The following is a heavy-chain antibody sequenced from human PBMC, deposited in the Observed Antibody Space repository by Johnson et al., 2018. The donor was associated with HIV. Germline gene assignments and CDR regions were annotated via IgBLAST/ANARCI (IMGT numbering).Heavy chain of an antibody. D-gene: IGHD1-26*01. V-gene: IGHV3-13*01. CDR1: GFTFSSYD. CDR3: ARADSGRYFNVAFDI. J-gene: IGHJ3*02. CDR2: IGTAGDT. Sequence: VQLVESGGGLVQPGGSLRLSCAASGFTFSSYDMHWVRQATGKGLEWVSAIGTAGDTYYPGSVKGRFTISRENAKNSLYLQMNSLRAGDTAVYYCARADSGRYFNVAFDIWGQGTMVTVSS.